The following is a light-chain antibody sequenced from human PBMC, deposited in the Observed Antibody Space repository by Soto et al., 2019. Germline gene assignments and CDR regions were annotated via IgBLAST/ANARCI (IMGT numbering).Light chain of an antibody. CDR1: SSDVGGYNY. V-gene: IGLV2-8*01. J-gene: IGLJ1*01. CDR3: SSHAGRSNV. Sequence: QSALTQPPSASGSPGQSVAISCTGTSSDVGGYNYVSWYQQHPGKAPKLMIYEVNKRPSGVPDRFSGSKSGNTASLTVSGLQAEDEADYYCSSHAGRSNVFGTGTKLTVL. CDR2: EVN.